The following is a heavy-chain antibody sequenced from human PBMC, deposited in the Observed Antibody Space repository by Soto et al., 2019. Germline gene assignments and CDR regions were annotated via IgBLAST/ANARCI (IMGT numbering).Heavy chain of an antibody. CDR1: GGSIRGYY. D-gene: IGHD5-12*01. J-gene: IGHJ6*02. CDR2: ISYSGST. CDR3: AREGGVATPIEMDV. Sequence: SETLSLTCAVSGGSIRGYYGSWIRQPPGKGLEWIGYISYSGSTNYNPSPKNRVTISVDTSKNQFSLKLSFVTAADTAVYYCAREGGVATPIEMDVWGQGTTVTVSS. V-gene: IGHV4-59*01.